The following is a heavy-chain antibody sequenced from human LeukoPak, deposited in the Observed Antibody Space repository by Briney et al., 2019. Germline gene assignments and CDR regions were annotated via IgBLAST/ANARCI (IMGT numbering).Heavy chain of an antibody. Sequence: ASVKVSCKASGYTFTSYYMHWVRQAPGQGLEWMGLINPTGGSTIYAQKFQGRVTMTEDTSTDTAYMELSSLRSEDTAVYYCATDWARFNGAFDYWGQGTLVTVSS. CDR1: GYTFTSYY. CDR2: INPTGGST. CDR3: ATDWARFNGAFDY. V-gene: IGHV1-46*01. J-gene: IGHJ4*02. D-gene: IGHD3-10*01.